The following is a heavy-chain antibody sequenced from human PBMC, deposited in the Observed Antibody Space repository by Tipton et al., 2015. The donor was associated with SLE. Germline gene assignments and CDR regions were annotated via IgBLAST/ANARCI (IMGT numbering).Heavy chain of an antibody. CDR3: ASAQYFYDSSGYFSGDYFDY. V-gene: IGHV4-59*11. J-gene: IGHJ4*02. D-gene: IGHD3-22*01. CDR2: IYYSGST. Sequence: TLSLTCTVSGASIRSHYWSWIRQPPGKGLEWIGYIYYSGSTTYNPSLKSRVTISIDTSNNQFSLKLSSVTAADTAVYFCASAQYFYDSSGYFSGDYFDYWGQGILVSVSS. CDR1: GASIRSHY.